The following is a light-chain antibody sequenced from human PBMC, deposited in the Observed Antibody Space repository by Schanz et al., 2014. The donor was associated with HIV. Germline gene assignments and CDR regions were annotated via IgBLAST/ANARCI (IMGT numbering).Light chain of an antibody. CDR3: QKYNSAPFT. CDR2: GAS. J-gene: IGKJ3*01. CDR1: QSVSSD. Sequence: EIVMTQSPATLSVSPGERATLSCRASQSVSSDLAWYQQKPGQVPRLLIYGASSRATGIPDRFSGSGSGTDFTLTISSLQPEDVATYYCQKYNSAPFTFGPGTKVDIK. V-gene: IGKV3D-15*01.